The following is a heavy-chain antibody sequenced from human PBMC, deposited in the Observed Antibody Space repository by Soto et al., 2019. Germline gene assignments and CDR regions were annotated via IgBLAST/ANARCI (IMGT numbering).Heavy chain of an antibody. CDR2: IVVGSGNT. J-gene: IGHJ4*02. D-gene: IGHD3-3*01. Sequence: SVKVSCKASGFTFTSSAVQWVRQARGQRLEWIGWIVVGSGNTNYAQKFQERVTITRDMSTSTAYMELSSLSSEDTAVYYCAREDPLETFRPRAFDYWGPGTLVTVSS. V-gene: IGHV1-58*01. CDR1: GFTFTSSA. CDR3: AREDPLETFRPRAFDY.